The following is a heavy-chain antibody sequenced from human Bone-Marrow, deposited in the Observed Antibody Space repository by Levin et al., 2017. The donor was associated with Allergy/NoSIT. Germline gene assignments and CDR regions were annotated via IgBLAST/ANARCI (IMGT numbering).Heavy chain of an antibody. CDR1: GFTFSRNW. Sequence: LAGGSLRLSCAASGFTFSRNWMHWVRQAPGKGLVWVSHINVDGSYTNYADSVKGRFTISRDNAKNILYLQLNSLGAEDSAVYYCAGDIGRGNFYAYWGRGSLVAVSS. CDR2: INVDGSYT. D-gene: IGHD1-26*01. V-gene: IGHV3-74*01. CDR3: AGDIGRGNFYAY. J-gene: IGHJ4*02.